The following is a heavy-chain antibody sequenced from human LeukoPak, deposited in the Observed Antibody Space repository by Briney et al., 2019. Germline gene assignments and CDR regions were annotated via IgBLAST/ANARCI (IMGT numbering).Heavy chain of an antibody. V-gene: IGHV4-59*06. J-gene: IGHJ5*02. CDR2: IFYSGSA. CDR3: ARVSAGSVILDP. D-gene: IGHD3-16*01. Sequence: SETLSLICTVSGGSISSYYWSWIRQLPGKGLEWIGYIFYSGSAYYNPSLKSRVSLSVDTSKNQFSLKLSSVSAADTAVFYCARVSAGSVILDPWGQGTLVTVSS. CDR1: GGSISSYY.